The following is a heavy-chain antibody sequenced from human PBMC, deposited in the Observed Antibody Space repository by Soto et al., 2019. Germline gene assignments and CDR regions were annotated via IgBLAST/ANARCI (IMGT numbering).Heavy chain of an antibody. CDR3: ARDRGGNCLGY. J-gene: IGHJ4*02. CDR2: IKQDGSEK. D-gene: IGHD2-21*01. V-gene: IGHV3-7*01. CDR1: GFTFSSYY. Sequence: EVQLVESGGGLVQPGGSLRLSCVVSGFTFSSYYMTWVRQAPGKGLEWVANIKQDGSEKYYVDSVKGRLTISRDNAKNSLYLQMNSLRAEDTAVYYCARDRGGNCLGYWGQGTLVTVSS.